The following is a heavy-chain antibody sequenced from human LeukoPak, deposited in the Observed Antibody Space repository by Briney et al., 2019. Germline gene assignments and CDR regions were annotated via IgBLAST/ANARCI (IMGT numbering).Heavy chain of an antibody. Sequence: GGSLRLSCAASGFTFSSYSMNWVRRAPGKGLEWVSVISGGGVSTYYADSVKGRFTISRDNSKNTLYLQMNSLRAEDTAVYYCAKWARYCTNGVCYYFDYWGQGTLVTVSS. J-gene: IGHJ4*02. CDR2: ISGGGVST. V-gene: IGHV3-23*01. D-gene: IGHD2-8*01. CDR1: GFTFSSYS. CDR3: AKWARYCTNGVCYYFDY.